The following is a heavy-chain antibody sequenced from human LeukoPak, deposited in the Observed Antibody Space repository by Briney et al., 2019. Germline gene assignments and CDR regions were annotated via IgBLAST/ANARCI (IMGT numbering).Heavy chain of an antibody. CDR2: IVVGSGNT. D-gene: IGHD6-13*01. CDR3: ARARGVYSSSLRRAFDI. V-gene: IGHV1-58*02. Sequence: SVKVSCKASGFTFTSSAMQWVRQARGQRLEWIGWIVVGSGNTNYAQKFQERVTMTRNTSISTAYMELSSLRSEDTAVYYCARARGVYSSSLRRAFDIWGQGTMVTVSS. J-gene: IGHJ3*02. CDR1: GFTFTSSA.